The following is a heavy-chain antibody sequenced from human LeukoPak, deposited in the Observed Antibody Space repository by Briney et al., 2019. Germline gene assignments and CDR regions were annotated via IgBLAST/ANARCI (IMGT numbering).Heavy chain of an antibody. V-gene: IGHV4-4*07. Sequence: PSETLSLTCTVSGGSISVYYWSWIRQPAGKGLEWLGRIYTTGSTNYNPSLRSRVTMSLDTSKNQFSLKLSSVTAADTAVYYCARDYCGGDCYTSYHYYYMDVWGKGTTVTVSS. CDR2: IYTTGST. CDR3: ARDYCGGDCYTSYHYYYMDV. J-gene: IGHJ6*03. CDR1: GGSISVYY. D-gene: IGHD2-21*02.